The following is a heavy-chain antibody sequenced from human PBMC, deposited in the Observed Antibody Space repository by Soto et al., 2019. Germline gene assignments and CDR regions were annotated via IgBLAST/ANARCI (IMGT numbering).Heavy chain of an antibody. Sequence: QMQLQESGPGLVKPSETLSLTCAVSSASIITEQRWTWVRQPPGKGLEWIGEIHHSGSTNNNPSLRSRVTMSVDKSKTQFPRNLNSVTAADTALYYCARSFGWYAIDHWGQGTLVIVSS. D-gene: IGHD6-19*01. CDR1: SASIITEQR. J-gene: IGHJ4*02. CDR3: ARSFGWYAIDH. CDR2: IHHSGST. V-gene: IGHV4-4*02.